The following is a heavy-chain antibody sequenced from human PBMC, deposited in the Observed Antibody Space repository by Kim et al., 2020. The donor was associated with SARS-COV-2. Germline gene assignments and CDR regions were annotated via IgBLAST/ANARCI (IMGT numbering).Heavy chain of an antibody. Sequence: GWSLRLSCAASEFTFSDNWMSWVRQAPGKRLEWVAYINPDGTEKNYVDSVKGRFTISRDNAENSLYLQMHSLTVGDTAVYYCATGPWWGQGTLVTVSS. CDR3: ATGPW. J-gene: IGHJ4*02. V-gene: IGHV3-7*01. CDR2: INPDGTEK. D-gene: IGHD2-8*02. CDR1: EFTFSDNW.